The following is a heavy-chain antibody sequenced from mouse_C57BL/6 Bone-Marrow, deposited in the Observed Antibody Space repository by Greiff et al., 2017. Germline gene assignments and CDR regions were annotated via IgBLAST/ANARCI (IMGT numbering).Heavy chain of an antibody. CDR2: IYPGSGST. V-gene: IGHV1-55*01. CDR1: GYTFTSYW. J-gene: IGHJ1*03. Sequence: QVQLQPPGAELVKPGASVKMSCKASGYTFTSYWITWVKPRPGQGLEWIGDIYPGSGSTNYNEKFKSKATLPVDTSSSTAYMQLSSLTSEDSAVYYCARDSYYGNVGTLNDVWGTGTTVTVSS. D-gene: IGHD2-10*01. CDR3: ARDSYYGNVGTLNDV.